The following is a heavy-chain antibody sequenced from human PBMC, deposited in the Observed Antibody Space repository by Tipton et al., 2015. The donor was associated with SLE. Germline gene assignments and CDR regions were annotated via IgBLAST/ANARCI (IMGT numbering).Heavy chain of an antibody. V-gene: IGHV4-34*01. Sequence: TLSLTCAVYGGSFRGYYWSWIRQPPGKGLEWIGEINHSGSTNYNPSLKSRVTISVDTSKNQFSLKLSSVTAADTAVYYCARVVAAAGTAFDIWGQGTMVTVSS. CDR1: GGSFRGYY. CDR3: ARVVAAAGTAFDI. J-gene: IGHJ3*02. D-gene: IGHD6-13*01. CDR2: INHSGST.